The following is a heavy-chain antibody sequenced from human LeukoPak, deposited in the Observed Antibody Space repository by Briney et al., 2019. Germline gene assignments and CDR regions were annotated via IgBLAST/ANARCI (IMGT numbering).Heavy chain of an antibody. CDR3: MSDSFDN. J-gene: IGHJ4*02. CDR2: INPDVRQK. V-gene: IGHV3-7*01. CDR1: GFTFSTSW. Sequence: GGSLRLSCAVSGFTFSTSWMHWVRQAPGRGLEWVANINPDVRQKHYVDSLKGRFSISRDNGRNSLYLQMDSLRVEDTAVYYCMSDSFDNWGQGSLVTVSS.